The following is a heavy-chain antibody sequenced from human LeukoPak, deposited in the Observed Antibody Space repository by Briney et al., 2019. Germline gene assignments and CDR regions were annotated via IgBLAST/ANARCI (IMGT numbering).Heavy chain of an antibody. D-gene: IGHD6-13*01. CDR1: GFTFSSYG. Sequence: GGSLRLSCAASGFTFSSYGMHWVRQAPGKGLEWVAVIWYGGSNKYYADSVKGRFTISRDNSKNTLYPQMNSLRAEDTAVYYCAKGPGIAAAGRGDYFDYWGQGTLVTVSS. CDR3: AKGPGIAAAGRGDYFDY. J-gene: IGHJ4*02. V-gene: IGHV3-30*02. CDR2: IWYGGSNK.